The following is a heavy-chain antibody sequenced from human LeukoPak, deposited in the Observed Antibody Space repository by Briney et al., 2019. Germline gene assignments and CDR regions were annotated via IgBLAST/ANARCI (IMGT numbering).Heavy chain of an antibody. CDR1: GFTFSSYS. V-gene: IGHV3-48*01. D-gene: IGHD4-23*01. Sequence: GGSLRLSCAASGFTFSSYSMNWVRQAPGKGLEWVSYISSSSSTIYYADSVKGRFTISRDNSKNTLYLQMNSLRAEDTAVYYCAKDLGGNSFGVDYWGQGTLVTVSS. J-gene: IGHJ4*02. CDR2: ISSSSSTI. CDR3: AKDLGGNSFGVDY.